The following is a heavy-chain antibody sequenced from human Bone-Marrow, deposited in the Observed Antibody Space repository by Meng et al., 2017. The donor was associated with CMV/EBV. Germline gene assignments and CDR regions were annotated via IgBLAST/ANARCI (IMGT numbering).Heavy chain of an antibody. V-gene: IGHV4-59*01. CDR2: VSYNGGT. J-gene: IGHJ4*02. D-gene: IGHD5-18*01. CDR3: AREYSSFDY. Sequence: SETLSLTCTVSGGSISSYYWSWIRQPPGRGLEWIGYVSYNGGTNYNPSLKSRVTISGDTSKNQFSLKLTSVTAADTAFYYCAREYSSFDYWGQGTLVTVSS. CDR1: GGSISSYY.